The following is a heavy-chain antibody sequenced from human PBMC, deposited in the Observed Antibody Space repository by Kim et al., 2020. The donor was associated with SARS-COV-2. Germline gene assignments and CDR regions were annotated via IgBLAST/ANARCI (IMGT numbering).Heavy chain of an antibody. CDR3: AKRYYYASGSFDD. Sequence: GGSLRLSCAASGFTFGGYAMSWVRQAPGKGLEWVSVVTGSGSGTYYADTVKGRFTISRENSKNQLYLQMNSQRADDTAVYDCAKRYYYASGSFDDWGQGTLVTVSS. CDR2: VTGSGSGT. CDR1: GFTFGGYA. D-gene: IGHD3-10*01. V-gene: IGHV3-23*01. J-gene: IGHJ4*02.